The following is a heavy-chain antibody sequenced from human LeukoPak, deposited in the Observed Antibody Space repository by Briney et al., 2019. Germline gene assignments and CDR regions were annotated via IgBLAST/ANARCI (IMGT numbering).Heavy chain of an antibody. D-gene: IGHD2-2*02. Sequence: SLTLSLTCAVSGDSISSGTYSWTWIRQPPGKGLEWIGFISHSGSTYYNPSLKSRVTMSVDRSENQFSLKLSSVTAADTAVYYCARGLIVPSTIFDYWGQGPLVTVSS. V-gene: IGHV4-30-2*01. CDR1: GDSISSGTYS. CDR2: ISHSGST. CDR3: ARGLIVPSTIFDY. J-gene: IGHJ4*02.